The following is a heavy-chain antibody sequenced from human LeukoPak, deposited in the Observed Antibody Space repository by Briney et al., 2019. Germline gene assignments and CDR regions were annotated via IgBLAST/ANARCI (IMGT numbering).Heavy chain of an antibody. Sequence: SETLSLTCTVSGGSISSYYWSWIRQPAGKGPEWIGRIYTSGSTNYNPSLKSRVTMSVDTSKNQFSLKLSSVTPEDTAVYYCARSLLDFGVVIEYYYYMDVWGKGTTVTVSS. CDR2: IYTSGST. CDR3: ARSLLDFGVVIEYYYYMDV. D-gene: IGHD3-3*01. J-gene: IGHJ6*03. CDR1: GGSISSYY. V-gene: IGHV4-4*07.